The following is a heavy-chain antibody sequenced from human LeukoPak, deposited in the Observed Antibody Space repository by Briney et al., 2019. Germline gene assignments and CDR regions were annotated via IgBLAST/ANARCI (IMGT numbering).Heavy chain of an antibody. Sequence: ASVKVSCKASGYTFTGYYMHWVRQAPGQGLEWMGWINPNCGGTNYAQKFQGWVTMTRDTSISTAYMELSRLRSDDTAVYYCARGGPYCGGDCYSILEDNWFDPWGQGTLVTVSS. CDR2: INPNCGGT. CDR3: ARGGPYCGGDCYSILEDNWFDP. CDR1: GYTFTGYY. D-gene: IGHD2-21*02. J-gene: IGHJ5*02. V-gene: IGHV1-2*04.